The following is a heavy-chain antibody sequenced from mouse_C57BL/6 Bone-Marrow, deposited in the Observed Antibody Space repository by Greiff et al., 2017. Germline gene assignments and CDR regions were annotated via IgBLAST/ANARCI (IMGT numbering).Heavy chain of an antibody. CDR2: IRSKSNNYAT. Sequence: EVQLVESGGGLVQPKGSLKLSCAASGFSFNTYAMNWVRQAPGKGLEWVARIRSKSNNYATYYADSVKDRFTISRDDSESMLYLQMNNLKTEDTAMYYCVRSFIYYEYEFAYWGQGTLVTVSA. CDR1: GFSFNTYA. V-gene: IGHV10-1*01. D-gene: IGHD2-4*01. J-gene: IGHJ3*01. CDR3: VRSFIYYEYEFAY.